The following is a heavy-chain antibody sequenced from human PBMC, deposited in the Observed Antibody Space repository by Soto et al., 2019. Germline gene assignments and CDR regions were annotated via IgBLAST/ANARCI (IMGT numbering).Heavy chain of an antibody. V-gene: IGHV3-30*18. Sequence: GGSLRLSCAASGFTFSSYGMHWVRQAPGKGLEWVAVISYDGSNKYYADSVKGRFTISRDNSKNTLYLQMNSLRAEDTAVYYCAKDQQQWLDYYYYMDVWGKGTTVTVSS. D-gene: IGHD6-19*01. CDR2: ISYDGSNK. CDR1: GFTFSSYG. J-gene: IGHJ6*03. CDR3: AKDQQQWLDYYYYMDV.